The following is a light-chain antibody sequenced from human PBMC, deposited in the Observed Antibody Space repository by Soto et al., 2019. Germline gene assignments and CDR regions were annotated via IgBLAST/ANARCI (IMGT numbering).Light chain of an antibody. CDR2: AAS. V-gene: IGKV1-39*01. Sequence: DIQMTQSPSSLSASVGDRVTITCRASQSISSYLNWYQQKPGKAPKLQIYAASRLQSGVPSRFSGSGSGTDFTITISSLQPEDFATYYGPQSYSTHLTFGQGTKLEIK. CDR1: QSISSY. J-gene: IGKJ2*01. CDR3: PQSYSTHLT.